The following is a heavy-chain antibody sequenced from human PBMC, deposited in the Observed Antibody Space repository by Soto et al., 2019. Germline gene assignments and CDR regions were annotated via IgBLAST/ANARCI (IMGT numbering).Heavy chain of an antibody. D-gene: IGHD3-22*01. CDR2: INHSGST. V-gene: IGHV4-34*01. CDR1: GGSISSYY. CDR3: ARGRRGYYDSSGYFY. J-gene: IGHJ4*02. Sequence: SETLSLTCTVSGGSISSYYCSWIRQPPGKGLEWIGEINHSGSTNYNPSLKSRVTISVDTSKNQFSLKLSSVTAADTAVYYCARGRRGYYDSSGYFYWGQGTLVTVSS.